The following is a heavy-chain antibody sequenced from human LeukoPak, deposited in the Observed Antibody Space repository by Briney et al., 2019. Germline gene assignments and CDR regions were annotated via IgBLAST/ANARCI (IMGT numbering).Heavy chain of an antibody. CDR3: ARGYSGNYGRFDS. V-gene: IGHV4-59*01. D-gene: IGHD1-26*01. CDR2: VYYTGST. J-gene: IGHJ4*02. CDR1: GGFISSYY. Sequence: SETLSLTCTVSGGFISSYYWSWIRQSPGKGLEWIGNVYYTGSTKYNPSLKSRVTISVGTSKNQFFLKLSSVTAADAAVYYCARGYSGNYGRFDSWGQGTLVTVSS.